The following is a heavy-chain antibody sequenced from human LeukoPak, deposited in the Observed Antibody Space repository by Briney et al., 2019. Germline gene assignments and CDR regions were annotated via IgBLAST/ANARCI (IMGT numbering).Heavy chain of an antibody. CDR2: IRYDGSNE. J-gene: IGHJ4*02. CDR1: RFTFSSYG. D-gene: IGHD3-16*01. V-gene: IGHV3-30*02. CDR3: AKGGDYVWGSYGYYFDY. Sequence: PGGSLRLSCAASRFTFSSYGMHWVRQAPGKGLEWVAFIRYDGSNEYYADSVKGRFTISRDNSKNTLYLQMNSLRAEDTAVYYCAKGGDYVWGSYGYYFDYWGQGTLVTVSS.